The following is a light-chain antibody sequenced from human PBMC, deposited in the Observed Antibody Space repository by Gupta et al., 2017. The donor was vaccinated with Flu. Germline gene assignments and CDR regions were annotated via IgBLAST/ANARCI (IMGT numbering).Light chain of an antibody. V-gene: IGLV2-8*01. CDR2: EVS. Sequence: SVTISCTGTSTDVGGYNSVSWYQQHPGKAPKLMIYEVSKRPSGVPDRLSGSKSGNTASLTVSGLQAEDEADYYCSSYAGSNTLVFGGGTKLTVL. CDR3: SSYAGSNTLV. J-gene: IGLJ2*01. CDR1: STDVGGYNS.